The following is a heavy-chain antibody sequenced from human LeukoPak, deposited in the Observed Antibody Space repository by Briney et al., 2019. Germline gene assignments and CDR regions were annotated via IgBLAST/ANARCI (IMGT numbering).Heavy chain of an antibody. Sequence: SVKVSCKVSGYTLTELSMHWVRQAPGKGLEWMGRIIPILGIANYAQKFQGRVTITADKSTSTAYMELSSLRSEDTAVYYCARGLVPSDYYDSSGYYSYYFDYWGQGTLVTVSS. CDR1: GYTLTELS. CDR3: ARGLVPSDYYDSSGYYSYYFDY. J-gene: IGHJ4*02. D-gene: IGHD3-22*01. V-gene: IGHV1-69*04. CDR2: IIPILGIA.